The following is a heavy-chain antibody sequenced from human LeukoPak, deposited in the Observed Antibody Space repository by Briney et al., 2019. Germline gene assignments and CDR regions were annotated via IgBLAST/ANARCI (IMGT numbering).Heavy chain of an antibody. Sequence: PSETLSLTCAVYGGSFSGYYWSWTRQPPGKGLEWIGEINHSGSTNYNPSLKSRVTISVDTSKNQFSLKLSSVTAADTAVYYCARGGWAVAGTKYFQHWGQGTLVTVSS. D-gene: IGHD6-19*01. CDR1: GGSFSGYY. J-gene: IGHJ1*01. CDR2: INHSGST. CDR3: ARGGWAVAGTKYFQH. V-gene: IGHV4-34*01.